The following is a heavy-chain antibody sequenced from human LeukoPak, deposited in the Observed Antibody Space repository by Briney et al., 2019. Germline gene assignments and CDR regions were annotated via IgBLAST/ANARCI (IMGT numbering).Heavy chain of an antibody. CDR2: MNPNSGHT. D-gene: IGHD1-26*01. CDR3: ASSVGAPDAFDI. J-gene: IGHJ3*02. Sequence: ASVKVSCKASGYTFTSYDINWVRQATGQGLEWMGWMNPNSGHTGYAQKFQGRVTMTRNTSISTAYMELSSLRSEDTAVYYCASSVGAPDAFDIWGQGTMVTVSS. V-gene: IGHV1-8*01. CDR1: GYTFTSYD.